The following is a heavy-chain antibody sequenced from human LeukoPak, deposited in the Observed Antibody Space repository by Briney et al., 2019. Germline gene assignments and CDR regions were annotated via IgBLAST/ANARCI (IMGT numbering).Heavy chain of an antibody. CDR3: AREGGFYRPLDY. CDR2: VHLDGRT. V-gene: IGHV4-4*02. Sequence: SETLSLTCGVSGGSVVNTDWWTWVRQPPGKGLEWIGEVHLDGRTNYNPSLESRLTMSVDVSENQVSLKLTSVTAADTAVYYCAREGGFYRPLDYSGQGTLVTVSS. D-gene: IGHD3-3*01. J-gene: IGHJ4*02. CDR1: GGSVVNTDW.